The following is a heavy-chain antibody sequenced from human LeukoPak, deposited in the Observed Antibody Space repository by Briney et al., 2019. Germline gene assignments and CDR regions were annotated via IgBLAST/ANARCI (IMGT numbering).Heavy chain of an antibody. J-gene: IGHJ4*02. CDR3: AREANYDSSGYSTRYFDY. CDR1: GFTFSSYA. CDR2: ISYDGSNK. Sequence: PGRSLRLSCAASGFTFSSYAMHWVRQAPGKGLEWVAVISYDGSNKYYADSVKGRFTISRDNSKNTLYLQMNSLRAEDTAVYYCAREANYDSSGYSTRYFDYWGQGTLVTVSS. D-gene: IGHD3-22*01. V-gene: IGHV3-30*04.